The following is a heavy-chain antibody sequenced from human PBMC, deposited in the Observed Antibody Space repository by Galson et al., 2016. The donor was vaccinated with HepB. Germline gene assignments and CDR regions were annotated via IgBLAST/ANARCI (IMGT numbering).Heavy chain of an antibody. CDR2: ISSSSTYI. Sequence: SLRLSCAASGFTSSSFSMNWVRQAPGKGLEWVSSISSSSTYIYYADSVKGRFTISRDNAKNSLYLQMNSLRAEDTAVYYCARAMESGSNSVGYWGQGTLVTVSS. CDR3: ARAMESGSNSVGY. V-gene: IGHV3-21*01. D-gene: IGHD4-23*01. CDR1: GFTSSSFS. J-gene: IGHJ4*02.